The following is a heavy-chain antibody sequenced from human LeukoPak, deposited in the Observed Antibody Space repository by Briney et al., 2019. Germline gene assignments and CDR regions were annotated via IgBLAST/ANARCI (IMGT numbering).Heavy chain of an antibody. Sequence: GGSLRLSCAASGFTFSSYSMNWVRQAPGKGLEWVSSISSSSSYIYYADSVKGRFTISRDNAKNSLYLQMNSLRAEDTAVYCCARCLRGGDWAFDIWGQGTMVTVSS. V-gene: IGHV3-21*01. CDR2: ISSSSSYI. D-gene: IGHD2-21*02. J-gene: IGHJ3*02. CDR1: GFTFSSYS. CDR3: ARCLRGGDWAFDI.